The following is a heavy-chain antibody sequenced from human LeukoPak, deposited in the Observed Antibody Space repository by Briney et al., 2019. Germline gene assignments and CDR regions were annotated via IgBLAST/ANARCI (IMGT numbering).Heavy chain of an antibody. J-gene: IGHJ4*02. V-gene: IGHV4-39*07. Sequence: SETLSLTCTVSRDSISGYYWSWIRQPPGKGLEWIGSIYYSGSTYYNPSLKSRVTISVDTSKNQFSLKLSSVTAADTAVYYCARVPTVTFFDYWGQGTLVTVSS. CDR3: ARVPTVTFFDY. CDR1: RDSISGYY. D-gene: IGHD4-17*01. CDR2: IYYSGST.